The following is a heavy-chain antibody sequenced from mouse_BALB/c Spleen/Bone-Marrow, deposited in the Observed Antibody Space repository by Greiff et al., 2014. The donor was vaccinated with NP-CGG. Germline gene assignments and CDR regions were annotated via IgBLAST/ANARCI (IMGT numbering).Heavy chain of an antibody. CDR2: IDPASGNN. D-gene: IGHD2-3*01. V-gene: IGHV14-3*02. J-gene: IGHJ3*01. Sequence: VQLQQPGADLVKPGASVKLSCTASGFNIKDTFMHWVKQRPEQGLEWIGRIDPASGNNKYDPKFQGKTTITADTSANKVSRQLSGVTSEDTAVYCCGYDAPFTYWGQGTLVTVSA. CDR3: GYDAPFTY. CDR1: GFNIKDTF.